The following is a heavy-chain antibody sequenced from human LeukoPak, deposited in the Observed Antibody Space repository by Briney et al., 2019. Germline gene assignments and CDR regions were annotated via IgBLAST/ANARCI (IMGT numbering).Heavy chain of an antibody. Sequence: SETLSLTCTVSGGSISSYYWSWIRQPPGKGLEWIGYIYYSGSTNYNPSLKSRVTISVDTSKNQFSLKLSSVTAADTAVYYCARESPDWYMDVWGRGTTVTVSS. CDR2: IYYSGST. CDR1: GGSISSYY. J-gene: IGHJ6*03. CDR3: ARESPDWYMDV. V-gene: IGHV4-59*12. D-gene: IGHD3-9*01.